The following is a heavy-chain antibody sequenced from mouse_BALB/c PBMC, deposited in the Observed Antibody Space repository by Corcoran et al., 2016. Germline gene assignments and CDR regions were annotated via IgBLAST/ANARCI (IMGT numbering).Heavy chain of an antibody. Sequence: EVQLQQSGPELVKPGASVKMSCKASGYTFTSYVMHWVKQKPGQGLEWIGYINPYNDGTKYNEKFKGKATLTSDKSSSTAYMELSSLTSEDSAVYYCARGRIYYYGSSYAMDYVGQGTSVTLSS. V-gene: IGHV1S136*01. CDR2: INPYNDGT. D-gene: IGHD1-1*01. CDR1: GYTFTSYV. J-gene: IGHJ4*01. CDR3: ARGRIYYYGSSYAMDY.